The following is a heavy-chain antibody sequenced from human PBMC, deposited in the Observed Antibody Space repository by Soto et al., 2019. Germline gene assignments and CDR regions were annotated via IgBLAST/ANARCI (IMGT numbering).Heavy chain of an antibody. CDR2: IIPMIGIA. Sequence: QVQLVQSGAEVKKPGSSVKVSCKDSVGTFSTYSMFWVRQAPGQGLEWMGRIIPMIGIANYAQRFQDRVTTTAGESTATAYMELSSLRSEDTALYYCTIGSWSGEVFDIWGQGTMVTVSS. CDR1: VGTFSTYS. CDR3: TIGSWSGEVFDI. J-gene: IGHJ3*02. V-gene: IGHV1-69*02. D-gene: IGHD2-21*01.